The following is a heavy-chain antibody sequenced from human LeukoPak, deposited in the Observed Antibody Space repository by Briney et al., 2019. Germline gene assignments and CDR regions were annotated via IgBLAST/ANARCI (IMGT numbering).Heavy chain of an antibody. CDR2: INPSGGST. CDR1: GYTFTGYY. V-gene: IGHV1-46*01. D-gene: IGHD2-2*02. J-gene: IGHJ5*02. CDR3: ARQSLPAAIHHWFDP. Sequence: GASVKVSCKASGYTFTGYYMHWVRQAPGQGLEWMGIINPSGGSTSYAQKFQGRVTMTRDMSTSTVYMELSSLRSEDTAVYYCARQSLPAAIHHWFDPWGQGTLVTVSS.